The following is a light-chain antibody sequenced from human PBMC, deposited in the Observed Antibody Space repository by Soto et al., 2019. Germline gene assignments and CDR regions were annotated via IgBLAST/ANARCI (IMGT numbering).Light chain of an antibody. V-gene: IGKV3-20*01. CDR3: QQYGSSSWT. CDR1: QSVSSNY. CDR2: GAS. Sequence: EIVLTQSPGTLSSSPGERATLSCRASQSVSSNYLAWYQQQKPGQAPRLLIYGASSRATGVPDRFSGSGSGTDFTLAISRLEPEDFAVYYCQQYGSSSWTFGQGTKVDIK. J-gene: IGKJ1*01.